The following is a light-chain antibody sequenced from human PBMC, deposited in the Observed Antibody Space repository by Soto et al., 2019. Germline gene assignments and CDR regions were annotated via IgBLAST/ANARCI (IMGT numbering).Light chain of an antibody. CDR1: QSVTSNY. V-gene: IGKV3-20*01. J-gene: IGKJ5*01. Sequence: EIVLTQSPGTLSLSPGERATLSCRASQSVTSNYLAWYQLKPGQAPRLLIYAASNTATGIPDRFSGSGSGTDFTLSISRLEPEDFAVYYCQQYGSTPSITFVQGTRLEIK. CDR3: QQYGSTPSIT. CDR2: AAS.